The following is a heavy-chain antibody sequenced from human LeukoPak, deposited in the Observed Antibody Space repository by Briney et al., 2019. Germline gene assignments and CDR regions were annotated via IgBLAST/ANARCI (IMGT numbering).Heavy chain of an antibody. CDR3: ARRLTYYYDP. CDR2: IYYSGST. V-gene: IGHV4-59*08. Sequence: SETLSLTCTVSGGSISSYYWSWIRQPPGKGLEWIGFIYYSGSTNYNPSLKSRVIISVDTSKNQFSLKLSSVTAADTAVYYCARRLTYYYDPWGQGTLVTVSS. J-gene: IGHJ5*02. D-gene: IGHD3-10*01. CDR1: GGSISSYY.